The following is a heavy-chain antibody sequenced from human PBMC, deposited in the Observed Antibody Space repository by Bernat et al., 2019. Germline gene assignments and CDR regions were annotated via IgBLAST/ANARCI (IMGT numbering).Heavy chain of an antibody. CDR2: INHSGST. J-gene: IGHJ5*02. CDR3: ASRKQRGWFDP. Sequence: QVQLQQWGAGLLKPSETLSLTCAVYVGSFSGYYWSWIRQPPGKGLEWIGEINHSGSTNYNPSLKSRVTISVDTSKNQFSLKLSSVTAADTAGYYCASRKQRGWFDPWGQGTLVTVSS. V-gene: IGHV4-34*01. CDR1: VGSFSGYY. D-gene: IGHD6-25*01.